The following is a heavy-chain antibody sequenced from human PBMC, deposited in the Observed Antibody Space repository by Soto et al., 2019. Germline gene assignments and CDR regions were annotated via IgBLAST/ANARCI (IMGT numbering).Heavy chain of an antibody. D-gene: IGHD3-16*01. CDR1: GFTFSSYW. J-gene: IGHJ6*02. CDR2: IKQDGSEK. CDR3: ARVPRLHYYYGMDV. Sequence: PGGSLRLSCAASGFTFSSYWMSWVRQAPGKGLEWVANIKQDGSEKYYVDSVKGRFTISRDNAKNSLYLQMNSLRAEDTAVYYCARVPRLHYYYGMDVWGQRXTVPAS. V-gene: IGHV3-7*03.